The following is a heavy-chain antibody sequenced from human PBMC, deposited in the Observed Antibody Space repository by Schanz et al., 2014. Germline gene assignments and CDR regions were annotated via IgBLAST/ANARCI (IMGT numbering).Heavy chain of an antibody. CDR3: ARDSDVSKYNLFDS. CDR2: IKPNSGAA. Sequence: QVQLVQSGAEVRKPGASVKVSCRASGYTFTDYSIHWLRQAPGQGLELMGWIKPNSGAAEYAQKFQGRVTMTRDTSISTVYMELTRLTFDDTAIYYCARDSDVSKYNLFDSWGQGTLVTVSS. CDR1: GYTFTDYS. V-gene: IGHV1-2*02. J-gene: IGHJ5*01.